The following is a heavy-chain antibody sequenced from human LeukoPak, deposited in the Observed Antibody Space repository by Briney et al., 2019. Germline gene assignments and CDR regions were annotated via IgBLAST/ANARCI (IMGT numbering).Heavy chain of an antibody. Sequence: PSETLSLTCAVYGGSFSGYYWSWIRQPPGKGLEWIGEINHSGSTNYNSSLQSRVTISVDTSKSQFSLKLSSVTAADTAVYYCATRPDIAATGPGWFDPWGQGTLVTVSS. J-gene: IGHJ5*02. V-gene: IGHV4-34*01. D-gene: IGHD6-13*01. CDR3: ATRPDIAATGPGWFDP. CDR1: GGSFSGYY. CDR2: INHSGST.